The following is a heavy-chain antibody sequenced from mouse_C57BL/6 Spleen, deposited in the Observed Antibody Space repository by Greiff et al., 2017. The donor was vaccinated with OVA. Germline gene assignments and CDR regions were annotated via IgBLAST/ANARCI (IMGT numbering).Heavy chain of an antibody. CDR3: ARMGYYGSGGLRFDY. J-gene: IGHJ2*01. CDR2: ISSGGSYT. Sequence: EVKLMESGGDLVKPGGSLKLSCAASGFTFSSYGMSWVRQTPDKRLEWVATISSGGSYTYYPDSVKGRFTISRDNAKNTLYLQMSSLKSEDTAMYYCARMGYYGSGGLRFDYWGQGTTLTVSS. V-gene: IGHV5-6*01. CDR1: GFTFSSYG. D-gene: IGHD1-1*01.